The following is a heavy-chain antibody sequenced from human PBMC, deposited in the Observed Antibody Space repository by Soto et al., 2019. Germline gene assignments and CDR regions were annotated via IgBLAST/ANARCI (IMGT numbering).Heavy chain of an antibody. CDR2: IYPGDSDT. D-gene: IGHD2-2*01. J-gene: IGHJ3*02. CDR1: GYSFTSYW. CDR3: ARQSGSVVPATIPALDAFDI. V-gene: IGHV5-51*01. Sequence: PGEALKISCKGSGYSFTSYWIGWVRQMPGKGLEWMGIIYPGDSDTRYSPSFQGQVTISADKSISTAYLQWSSLKASDTAMYYCARQSGSVVPATIPALDAFDIWGQGTMVTVSS.